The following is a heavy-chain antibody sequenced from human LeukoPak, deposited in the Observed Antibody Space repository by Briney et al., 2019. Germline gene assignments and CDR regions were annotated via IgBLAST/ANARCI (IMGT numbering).Heavy chain of an antibody. Sequence: GGSLRLSCAASGFTVSSNYMSWVRQAPGKGLEWVSVIYSGGSTYYADSVKGRFTISRDNSKNTLYLQMNSLRAEDTAVYYCARARFGELLYYWGQRTLVTVSS. CDR1: GFTVSSNY. CDR3: ARARFGELLYY. J-gene: IGHJ4*02. CDR2: IYSGGST. D-gene: IGHD3-10*01. V-gene: IGHV3-66*01.